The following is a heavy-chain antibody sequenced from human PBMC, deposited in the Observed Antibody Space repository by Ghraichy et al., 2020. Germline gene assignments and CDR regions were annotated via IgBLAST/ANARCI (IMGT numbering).Heavy chain of an antibody. Sequence: SETRSLTCILSGGSISSYYWSWIRQPPGKGLEWIGYIYHSGTANYNPSPSLKSRVTISVDTSQNQFSLKLSSVTAADTAVYYCARHIDHGGNSLYYGMDVWGQGTTVTVSS. V-gene: IGHV4-59*08. CDR3: ARHIDHGGNSLYYGMDV. J-gene: IGHJ6*02. D-gene: IGHD4-23*01. CDR1: GGSISSYY. CDR2: IYHSGTA.